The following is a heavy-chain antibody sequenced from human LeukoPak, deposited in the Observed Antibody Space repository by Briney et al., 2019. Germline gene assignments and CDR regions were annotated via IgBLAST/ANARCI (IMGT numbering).Heavy chain of an antibody. CDR1: GGSISSYY. V-gene: IGHV4-59*01. CDR2: IYYSGST. J-gene: IGHJ4*02. CDR3: ARAVNDFWSGPENWYFDY. D-gene: IGHD3-3*01. Sequence: SETLSLTCTVSGGSISSYYWNWIRQPPGKRLEWIGYIYYSGSTNYNPSLKSRVTISVDTSKNQLSLKLSSVTAADTAVYYCARAVNDFWSGPENWYFDYWGQGTLVTVSS.